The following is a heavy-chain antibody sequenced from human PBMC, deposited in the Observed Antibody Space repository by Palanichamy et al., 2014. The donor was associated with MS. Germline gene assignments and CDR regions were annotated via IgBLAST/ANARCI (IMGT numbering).Heavy chain of an antibody. Sequence: EVQLVEVWGRAVVQPGGSLRLSCAASGVTFNDYELHWVRQAPGKGLEWVSWMSKDGNIIYHADSVKGRFTIARDNAKNSLFLQMNSLRAEDTAVYYCGIVVVTTTQLWQYWGQGILVTVSS. J-gene: IGHJ4*02. CDR2: MSKDGNII. V-gene: IGHV3-48*03. CDR1: GVTFNDYE. CDR3: GIVVVTTTQLWQY. D-gene: IGHD2-21*02.